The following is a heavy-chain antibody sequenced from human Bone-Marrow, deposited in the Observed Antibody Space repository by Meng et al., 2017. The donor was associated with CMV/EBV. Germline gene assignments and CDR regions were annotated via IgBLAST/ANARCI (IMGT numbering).Heavy chain of an antibody. V-gene: IGHV3-23*01. CDR1: GFTFSSYA. J-gene: IGHJ4*02. D-gene: IGHD2-21*01. Sequence: GGSLRLSCAASGFTFSSYAMSWVRQAPGKGLEWVSAISGSGGSTYYADSVKGRFTISRDNSKNTLYLQMNSLRAEDTAVYYCAKDLSYCGGDCYSGYFDYWGQGTLVTGSS. CDR2: ISGSGGST. CDR3: AKDLSYCGGDCYSGYFDY.